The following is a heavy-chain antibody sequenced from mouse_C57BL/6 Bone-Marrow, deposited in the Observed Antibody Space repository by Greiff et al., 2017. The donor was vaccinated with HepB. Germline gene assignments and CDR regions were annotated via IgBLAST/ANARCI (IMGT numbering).Heavy chain of an antibody. CDR2: IYPRSGNT. CDR1: GYTFTSYG. D-gene: IGHD1-1*01. Sequence: QVQLQQSGAELARPGASVKLSCKASGYTFTSYGISWVKQRTGQGLEWIGEIYPRSGNTYYNEKFKGKATLTADKSSSTAYMELRSLTSEDSAVYFCARRGYYYGSSPWYFDVWGTGTTVTVSS. V-gene: IGHV1-81*01. CDR3: ARRGYYYGSSPWYFDV. J-gene: IGHJ1*03.